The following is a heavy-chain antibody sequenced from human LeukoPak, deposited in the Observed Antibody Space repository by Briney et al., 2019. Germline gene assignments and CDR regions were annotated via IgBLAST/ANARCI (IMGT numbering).Heavy chain of an antibody. CDR2: IIPILGIA. Sequence: SVKVSCKASGGTFSSYAISWVRQAPGQGLEWMGRIIPILGIANYAQKSQGRVTITADKSTSTAYMELSSLRSEDTAVYYCARGWMGTTPPDYWGQGTLVTVSS. D-gene: IGHD1-1*01. V-gene: IGHV1-69*04. CDR3: ARGWMGTTPPDY. J-gene: IGHJ4*02. CDR1: GGTFSSYA.